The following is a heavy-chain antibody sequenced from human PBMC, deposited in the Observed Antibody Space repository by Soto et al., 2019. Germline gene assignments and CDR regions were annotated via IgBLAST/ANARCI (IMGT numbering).Heavy chain of an antibody. CDR2: INPSADSA. D-gene: IGHD4-17*01. J-gene: IGHJ4*02. V-gene: IGHV1-46*03. CDR3: AREFTVTTEDYYFDY. Sequence: ASVKVSCKASGYTFTSYYMHCVRQAPGQGLEWMGVINPSADSATYTQKVQGRVTMTRDTSTSTVYMELSSLRSEDTAVYYCAREFTVTTEDYYFDYWGQGTLVTVSS. CDR1: GYTFTSYY.